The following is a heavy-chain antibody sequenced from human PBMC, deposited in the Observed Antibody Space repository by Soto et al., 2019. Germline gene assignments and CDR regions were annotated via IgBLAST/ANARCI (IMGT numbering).Heavy chain of an antibody. CDR1: GFTFSSYG. D-gene: IGHD2-2*01. V-gene: IGHV3-33*01. J-gene: IGHJ4*02. CDR2: ICNDGSNK. Sequence: QVQLVESGGGVVQPGRSLRLSCAASGFTFSSYGMHWVRQAPGKGLEWVAVICNDGSNKYYADSVKGRFTISRDNSKNTLYLQLNILRAEDTAVYYCARALGVVVPAAMYYWGQGTLVTVSS. CDR3: ARALGVVVPAAMYY.